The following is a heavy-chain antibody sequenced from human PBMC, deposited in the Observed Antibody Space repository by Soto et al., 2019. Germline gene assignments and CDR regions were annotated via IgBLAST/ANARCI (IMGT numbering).Heavy chain of an antibody. CDR1: GASVSSTYW. Sequence: SETLSLTCAVSGASVSSTYWWSWVRQPPGKGPEWIGEINHRGSANYNPSLKSRVTISVDTSKNQFSLKLSSVTAADTAVYYCARHIPAAGIDYWGQGTLVTVSS. V-gene: IGHV4-4*02. J-gene: IGHJ4*02. CDR2: INHRGSA. CDR3: ARHIPAAGIDY. D-gene: IGHD6-13*01.